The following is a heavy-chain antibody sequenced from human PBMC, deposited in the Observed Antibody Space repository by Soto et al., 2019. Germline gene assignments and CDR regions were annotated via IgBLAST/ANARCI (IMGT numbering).Heavy chain of an antibody. Sequence: QVQLVQSGAEVKKPGASVKVSCKASGYTFTSYGISWVRQAPGQGLEWMGWINAYNGNTNYAQKLQGRVTLTTDTSTRTAYMKLRSLRSHSTDVYYFARVLPPFDPRGQGTVVTVYS. J-gene: IGHJ5*02. CDR2: INAYNGNT. CDR3: ARVLPPFDP. CDR1: GYTFTSYG. V-gene: IGHV1-18*01.